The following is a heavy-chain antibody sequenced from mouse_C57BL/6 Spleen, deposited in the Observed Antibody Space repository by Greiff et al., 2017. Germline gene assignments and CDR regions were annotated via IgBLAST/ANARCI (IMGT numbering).Heavy chain of an antibody. J-gene: IGHJ1*03. CDR2: IYPGNSDT. Sequence: EVKLQQSGTVLVRPGASVKLSCKTSGYTFTSYWMHWVKQRPGQGLEWIGAIYPGNSDTSYNQKFKGKAKLTAVTSASTAYMELSSLTNEDSAVYYCDYYYGSSRGDLYWYFDVWGTGTTVTVSS. CDR3: DYYYGSSRGDLYWYFDV. D-gene: IGHD1-1*01. V-gene: IGHV1-5*01. CDR1: GYTFTSYW.